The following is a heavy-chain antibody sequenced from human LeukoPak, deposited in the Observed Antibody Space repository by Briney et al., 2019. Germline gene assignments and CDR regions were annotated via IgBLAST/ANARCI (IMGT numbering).Heavy chain of an antibody. D-gene: IGHD4-17*01. CDR3: ASHPTVTTGFDY. J-gene: IGHJ4*02. CDR2: INHSGST. CDR1: GGSFSGYY. V-gene: IGHV4-34*01. Sequence: SETLSLTCAVYGGSFSGYYWSWIRQPPGKGLEWIGEINHSGSTNYNPSLKSRVTISVDTSKNQFSLKLSSVTAADTAVYYCASHPTVTTGFDYWGQGTLVTVSS.